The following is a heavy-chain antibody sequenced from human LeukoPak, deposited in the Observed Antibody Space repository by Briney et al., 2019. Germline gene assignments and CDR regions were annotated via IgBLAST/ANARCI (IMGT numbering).Heavy chain of an antibody. Sequence: SETLSLTCTVSGGSISSYSWSWIRQPAGKGLEWIGRIYTSGSTNYNPSLKSRVTMSVDTSKNQFSLKLSSVTAADTAVYYCARDPYDILTGLHDAFDIWGQGTMVTVSS. D-gene: IGHD3-9*01. CDR2: IYTSGST. V-gene: IGHV4-4*07. CDR3: ARDPYDILTGLHDAFDI. CDR1: GGSISSYS. J-gene: IGHJ3*02.